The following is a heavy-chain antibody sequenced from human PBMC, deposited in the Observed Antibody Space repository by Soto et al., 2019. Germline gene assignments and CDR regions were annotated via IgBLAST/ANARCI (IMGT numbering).Heavy chain of an antibody. V-gene: IGHV3-23*01. D-gene: IGHD2-15*01. J-gene: IGHJ4*02. CDR2: ISGSGGST. Sequence: PGGSLRLSCAASGFTFSSYAMSWVRQAPGKGMEWVAAISGSGGSTYYADSVKGRSTISRENSKNTLYLQMSSLRAEDAAVYYCAKDLVGSNADYYDYWGQGTLVTVSS. CDR1: GFTFSSYA. CDR3: AKDLVGSNADYYDY.